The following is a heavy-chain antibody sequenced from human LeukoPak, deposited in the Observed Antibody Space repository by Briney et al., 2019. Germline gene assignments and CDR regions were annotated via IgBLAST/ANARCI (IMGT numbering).Heavy chain of an antibody. J-gene: IGHJ4*02. CDR3: AKDLYYYGSGSSFDY. V-gene: IGHV3-11*01. CDR2: ISSSGTTI. Sequence: GGSLRLSCAASGFTFSDYYMSWIRQAPGKGLEWVSYISSSGTTIYYADSVKGRFTISRDNSKNTLYLQMNSLRAEDTAVYYCAKDLYYYGSGSSFDYWGQGTLVTVSS. CDR1: GFTFSDYY. D-gene: IGHD3-10*01.